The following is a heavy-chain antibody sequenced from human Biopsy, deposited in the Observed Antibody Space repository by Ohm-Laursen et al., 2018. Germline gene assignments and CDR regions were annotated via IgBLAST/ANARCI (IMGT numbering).Heavy chain of an antibody. D-gene: IGHD2-2*01. Sequence: TLSLTCTVSGGSISGHHWSWIRKSPGKGLEWLAYISYTGSITSNPSLNGRATMSLDTSKNQFSLRLIYVTAADTAVYYCARMPHFDYWGQGILVTVSS. CDR1: GGSISGHH. CDR2: ISYTGSI. V-gene: IGHV4-59*11. J-gene: IGHJ4*02. CDR3: ARMPHFDY.